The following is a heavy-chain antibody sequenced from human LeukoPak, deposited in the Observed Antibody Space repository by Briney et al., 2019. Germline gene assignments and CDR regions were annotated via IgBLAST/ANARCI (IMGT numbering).Heavy chain of an antibody. CDR2: IYYSGST. Sequence: IPSDTLSLTCTVSGASISSSSYYWGWLRHPPGKGLEWIGSIYYSGSTYYNPSLKSRVTISVDTSKNQFSLKLSSVTAAYTAVYYCARVGNYYDTGYFDYWGQGTLVTVSS. D-gene: IGHD3-22*01. CDR3: ARVGNYYDTGYFDY. J-gene: IGHJ4*02. CDR1: GASISSSSYY. V-gene: IGHV4-39*07.